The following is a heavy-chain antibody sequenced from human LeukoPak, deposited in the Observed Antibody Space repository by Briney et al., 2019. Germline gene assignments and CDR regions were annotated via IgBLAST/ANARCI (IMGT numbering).Heavy chain of an antibody. CDR1: GFTFNDYA. J-gene: IGHJ3*02. Sequence: GGSLRLSCAASGFTFNDYAMHWVRQAPGKGLEWVSGISWDSGSIGYADSVKGRFTISRDNAKNSLYLQMNSLRAGDTALYYCAKGITIFGVVTHDAFDIWGQGTMVTVSS. CDR3: AKGITIFGVVTHDAFDI. V-gene: IGHV3-9*01. D-gene: IGHD3-3*01. CDR2: ISWDSGSI.